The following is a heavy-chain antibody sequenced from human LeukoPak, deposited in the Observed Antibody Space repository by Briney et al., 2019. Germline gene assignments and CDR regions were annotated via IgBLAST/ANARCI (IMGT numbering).Heavy chain of an antibody. CDR1: GGSISSYY. CDR2: IFYSGIT. V-gene: IGHV4-59*01. D-gene: IGHD1-26*01. J-gene: IGHJ5*02. Sequence: SETLSLTCTVSGGSISSYYWNWIRQPPGKGLEWIGYIFYSGITNYNPSLKSRVTISVDTSKKQFSLKLTSVTAADTAVYYCARDSGSYPHWFAPWGEGTLVTVSS. CDR3: ARDSGSYPHWFAP.